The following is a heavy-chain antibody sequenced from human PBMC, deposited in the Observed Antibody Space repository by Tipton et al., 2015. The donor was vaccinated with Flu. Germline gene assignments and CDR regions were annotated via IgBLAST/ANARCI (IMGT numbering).Heavy chain of an antibody. CDR1: GYSFTNYW. V-gene: IGHV5-51*01. J-gene: IGHJ4*02. D-gene: IGHD1-26*01. CDR3: ARQGLGAPTGAHYDY. Sequence: VQLVQSGAEVKKPGESLKISCKGSGYSFTNYWIGWVRQMPGKGLEWMGIIYPGDSDTRYSPSFQGQVTIPADKSISTAYLQWSSLKAPDTAMFYCARQGLGAPTGAHYDYWGQGTLVTVSS. CDR2: IYPGDSDT.